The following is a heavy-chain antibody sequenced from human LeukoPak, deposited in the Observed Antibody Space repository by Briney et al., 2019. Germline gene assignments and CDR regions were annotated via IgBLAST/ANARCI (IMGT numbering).Heavy chain of an antibody. V-gene: IGHV1-46*01. Sequence: ASVKVSCRASGYTFTSYYMHWVRQAPGQGLEWMGIINPSGGSTSYAQKFQGRVTMTRDTSTSIVYMELSSLRSEDTAVYYCARDSRAYCGGDCYSYYYYYGMDVWGQGTTVTVSS. CDR2: INPSGGST. D-gene: IGHD2-21*02. CDR1: GYTFTSYY. J-gene: IGHJ6*02. CDR3: ARDSRAYCGGDCYSYYYYYGMDV.